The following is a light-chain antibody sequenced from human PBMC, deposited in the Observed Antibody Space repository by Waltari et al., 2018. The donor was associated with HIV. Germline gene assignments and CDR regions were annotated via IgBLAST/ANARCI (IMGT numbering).Light chain of an antibody. Sequence: DIQMTQSPSSLSASIGDTVTIPCRASQSISNYLNWYQQQPGKAPNLLIYAASSLETGVPSRFSGSGFGTDFTLTINSLQPGDFATYYCQQTYSSPVFGGGTKVEIK. J-gene: IGKJ4*01. CDR2: AAS. CDR3: QQTYSSPV. CDR1: QSISNY. V-gene: IGKV1-39*01.